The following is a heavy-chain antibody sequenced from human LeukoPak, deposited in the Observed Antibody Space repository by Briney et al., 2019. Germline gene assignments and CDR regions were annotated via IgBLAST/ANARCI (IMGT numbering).Heavy chain of an antibody. CDR2: ISYDAGNK. V-gene: IGHV3-30*04. CDR1: GFAFSSYA. J-gene: IGHJ5*02. Sequence: GRSLRLSCAASGFAFSSYAMHWVRQAPGKGLEWVAVISYDAGNKYYADSVKGRFTISRDNAKNSLYLQMNSLRAEDTAFYYCVRERSGATFDPWGQGTLVTVSS. D-gene: IGHD1-26*01. CDR3: VRERSGATFDP.